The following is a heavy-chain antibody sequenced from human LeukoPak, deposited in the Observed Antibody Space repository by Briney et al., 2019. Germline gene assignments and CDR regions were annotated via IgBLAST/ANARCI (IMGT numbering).Heavy chain of an antibody. J-gene: IGHJ3*02. CDR1: GVSISNNY. V-gene: IGHV4-4*09. Sequence: SETLSLTCTVSGVSISNNYWSWIRQPPGGGLEWIGYIYTSGGTNYSPSLKSRATISADTSKNQFSLKLNSVTDADTAVYYCARHRRSGVGGFWSSFDIWGQGTMVTVSS. CDR2: IYTSGGT. CDR3: ARHRRSGVGGFWSSFDI. D-gene: IGHD3-3*01.